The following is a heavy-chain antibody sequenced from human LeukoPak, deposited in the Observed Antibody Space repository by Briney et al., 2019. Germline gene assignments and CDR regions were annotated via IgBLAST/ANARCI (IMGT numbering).Heavy chain of an antibody. CDR3: ARDSKSARPFYYYFYGLDV. Sequence: ASVKVSCKASGNTFTGYYLHWVRQAPGQGLEWMGWVNPHSGGTNYAQKFQGRVTMTRDTSTSTAYMELSGLRSDDTAVFYCARDSKSARPFYYYFYGLDVWGQGTTVTVSS. V-gene: IGHV1-2*02. CDR1: GNTFTGYY. J-gene: IGHJ6*02. CDR2: VNPHSGGT. D-gene: IGHD1-1*01.